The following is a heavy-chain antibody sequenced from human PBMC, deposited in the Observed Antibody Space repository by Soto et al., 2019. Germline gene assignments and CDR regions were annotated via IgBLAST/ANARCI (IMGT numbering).Heavy chain of an antibody. Sequence: PGGSLRLSCAASGFTFSSYAMSWVRQAPGKGLEWVSAISGSGGSTYYADSVKGRFTISRDNSKNTLYLQMNSLRAEDTAVYYCAXYTSDKRWYYWYYGMDVWGQGTTVTVSS. CDR2: ISGSGGST. D-gene: IGHD1-20*01. J-gene: IGHJ6*02. CDR1: GFTFSSYA. V-gene: IGHV3-23*01. CDR3: AXYTSDKRWYYWYYGMDV.